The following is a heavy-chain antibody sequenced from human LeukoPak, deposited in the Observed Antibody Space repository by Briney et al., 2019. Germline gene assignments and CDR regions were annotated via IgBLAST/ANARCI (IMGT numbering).Heavy chain of an antibody. CDR2: ICWNSGSI. CDR3: AKDVGISSSWYYGMDV. Sequence: GRSLRLSCAASGFTFVDYAMHWVRQAPGKGLEWVSGICWNSGSIGYADSVKGRFTISRDNVKNSLYLQMNSLRAEDSALYYCAKDVGISSSWYYGMDVWSQGTTVTVSS. V-gene: IGHV3-9*01. CDR1: GFTFVDYA. J-gene: IGHJ6*02. D-gene: IGHD6-13*01.